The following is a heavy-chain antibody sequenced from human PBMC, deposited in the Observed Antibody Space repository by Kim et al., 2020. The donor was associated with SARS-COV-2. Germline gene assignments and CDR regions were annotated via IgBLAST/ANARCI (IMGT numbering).Heavy chain of an antibody. Sequence: RFTISRDKSKNTRYLQMNSMRAEDTAVYYCAKDSYYDMLTGYYLANAFDIWGQGTMVTVSS. J-gene: IGHJ3*02. D-gene: IGHD3-9*01. V-gene: IGHV3-23*01. CDR3: AKDSYYDMLTGYYLANAFDI.